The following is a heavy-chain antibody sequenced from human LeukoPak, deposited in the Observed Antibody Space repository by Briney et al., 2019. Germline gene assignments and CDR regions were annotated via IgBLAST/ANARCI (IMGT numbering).Heavy chain of an antibody. CDR2: IYSGGST. V-gene: IGHV3-53*01. J-gene: IGHJ4*02. Sequence: GGSLRLSCAASGFTVGSNYMSWVRQAPGKGLEWVSVIYSGGSTYYADSVKGRFTISRDNSKNTLYLQMNSLRAEDTAVYYCATLPTVVPDYWGQGTLVTVSS. CDR1: GFTVGSNY. D-gene: IGHD4-23*01. CDR3: ATLPTVVPDY.